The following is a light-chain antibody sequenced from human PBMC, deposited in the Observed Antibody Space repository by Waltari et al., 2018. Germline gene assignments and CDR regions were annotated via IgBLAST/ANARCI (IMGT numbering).Light chain of an antibody. CDR2: NNN. J-gene: IGLJ3*02. CDR1: SSNIGSTY. Sequence: QSVLTQAPSASGTPGQRVTISCLGSSSNIGSTYVHWYQQLPGTAPKLLIYNNNQRPSGVPDRFSGSKSGTSASLAISGLQSADEADFYCSAWDDSLNAWVFGGGTRLTVL. CDR3: SAWDDSLNAWV. V-gene: IGLV1-44*01.